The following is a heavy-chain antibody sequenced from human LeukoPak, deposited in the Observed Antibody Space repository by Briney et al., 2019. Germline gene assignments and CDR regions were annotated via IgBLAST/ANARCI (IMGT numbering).Heavy chain of an antibody. D-gene: IGHD1-26*01. V-gene: IGHV3-7*01. CDR2: INQDGSEK. J-gene: IGHJ5*02. Sequence: GGSLRLSCEASGFTFSTNWMTWVRQAPGKGLEWVANINQDGSEKYYVDSVKGRFTISRDNAKNSLYLQMDSLRAEDTAMYYCARDARGSYYDHWGQGTLVTVSS. CDR3: ARDARGSYYDH. CDR1: GFTFSTNW.